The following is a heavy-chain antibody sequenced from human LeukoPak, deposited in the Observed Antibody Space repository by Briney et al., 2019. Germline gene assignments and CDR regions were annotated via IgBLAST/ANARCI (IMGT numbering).Heavy chain of an antibody. J-gene: IGHJ4*02. CDR2: IYYSGIT. V-gene: IGHV4-59*08. D-gene: IGHD3-22*01. CDR3: ARQYSGGYYYFDN. CDR1: GGSISIFY. Sequence: PSETLSLTCTVSGGSISIFYWSWIRQPPGKGLEWIGYIYYSGITNYNPSLKSRVSISADTSKNQFSLKLSSATAADTAVFYCARQYSGGYYYFDNWGQGILVTVSS.